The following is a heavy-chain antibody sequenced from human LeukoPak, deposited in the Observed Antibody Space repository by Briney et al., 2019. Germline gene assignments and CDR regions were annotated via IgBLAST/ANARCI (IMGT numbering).Heavy chain of an antibody. J-gene: IGHJ4*02. CDR2: INWNGEDT. CDR1: GFTFDNYA. V-gene: IGHV3-20*04. D-gene: IGHD6-19*01. Sequence: GGSLRLSCAASGFTFDNYAMDWVRLVPGKGLQWVSEINWNGEDTMYADAVKGRFTISRDNAKNSLYVQMDSLSAEDTAVYYCVRDRGWSTFDYWGQGTLVTVSS. CDR3: VRDRGWSTFDY.